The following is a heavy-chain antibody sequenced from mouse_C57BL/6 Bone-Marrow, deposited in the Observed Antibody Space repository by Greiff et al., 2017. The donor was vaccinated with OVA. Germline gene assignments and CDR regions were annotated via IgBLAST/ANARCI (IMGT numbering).Heavy chain of an antibody. V-gene: IGHV1-59*01. CDR2: IDPSDSYT. CDR3: ARPVVASFDY. Sequence: QVQLQQPGAELVRPGTSVKLSCKASGYTFTSYWMHWVKQRPGQGLEWIGVIDPSDSYTNYNQKFKGKATLTVDTSSSTAYMQLSSLTSEDSAVYYCARPVVASFDYWGQGTTLTVSS. J-gene: IGHJ2*01. D-gene: IGHD1-1*01. CDR1: GYTFTSYW.